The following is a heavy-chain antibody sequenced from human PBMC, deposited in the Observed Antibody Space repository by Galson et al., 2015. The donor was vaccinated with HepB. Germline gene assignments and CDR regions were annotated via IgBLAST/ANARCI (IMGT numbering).Heavy chain of an antibody. V-gene: IGHV3-53*01. CDR3: ARGLTHYGDYAFDY. Sequence: SLRLSCAASGFTVSSNYMSWVRQAPGKGLEWVSVIYSGGSTYYAGSVKGRFTFSRENSKNTLYLQMNSLRAEDTAVYYCARGLTHYGDYAFDYWGQGTLVTVSS. D-gene: IGHD4-17*01. J-gene: IGHJ4*02. CDR2: IYSGGST. CDR1: GFTVSSNY.